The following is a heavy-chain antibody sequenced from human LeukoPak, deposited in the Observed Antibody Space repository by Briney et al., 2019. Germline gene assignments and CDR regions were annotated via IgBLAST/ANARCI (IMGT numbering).Heavy chain of an antibody. CDR2: IYYSGST. CDR3: ARGGDYVWGSYRLNY. J-gene: IGHJ4*02. Sequence: SETLSLTCTVSGGSISSYYWSWIRQPPGKGLEWIGYIYYSGSTNYNPSLKSRVTISVDTSKNQFSLKLSSVTAADTAVYYCARGGDYVWGSYRLNYWGQGTLVTVSS. D-gene: IGHD3-16*02. CDR1: GGSISSYY. V-gene: IGHV4-59*01.